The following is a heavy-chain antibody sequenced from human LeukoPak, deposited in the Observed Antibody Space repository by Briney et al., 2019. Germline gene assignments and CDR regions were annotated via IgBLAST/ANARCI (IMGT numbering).Heavy chain of an antibody. CDR2: ISSSSSYI. V-gene: IGHV3-21*01. CDR3: ARDLTATIVVARRGFDY. J-gene: IGHJ4*02. CDR1: GFTFSSYS. D-gene: IGHD3-22*01. Sequence: GSLRLSCAASGFTFSSYSMNWVRQAPGKGLKSFSSISSSSSYIYYADSVKGRFTISRNNAKNSLYLQMNSLRAEDTAVYYCARDLTATIVVARRGFDYWGQGTLVTVSS.